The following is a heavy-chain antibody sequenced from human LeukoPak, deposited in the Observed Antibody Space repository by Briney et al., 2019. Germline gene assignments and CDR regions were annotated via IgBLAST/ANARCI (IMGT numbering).Heavy chain of an antibody. CDR2: INPNSGGT. Sequence: ASVKLSCKASGYTFTGYYMHWGRQSPGQGLEWRGWINPNSGGTNYAQKFQGRVTMTRDTSISTAYKELSRLRSDDTAVYYCASRIAVVGNGQWDRGGYWGQGTLVTVSS. CDR1: GYTFTGYY. J-gene: IGHJ4*02. V-gene: IGHV1-2*02. D-gene: IGHD6-19*01. CDR3: ASRIAVVGNGQWDRGGY.